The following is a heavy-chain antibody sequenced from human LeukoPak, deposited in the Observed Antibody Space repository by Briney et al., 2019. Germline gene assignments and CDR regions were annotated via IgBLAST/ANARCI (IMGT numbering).Heavy chain of an antibody. D-gene: IGHD3-22*01. V-gene: IGHV4-31*03. Sequence: PSQTLSLTCTVSGGSISSGGYYWSWIRQHPGKGLEWIGYIYYSGSTYYNPSLKSRVTISVDTSKNQFSLKLSSVTAADTAVYYCARERLKHYYDSSGYYQGGAFDIWGQGTMVTVSS. J-gene: IGHJ3*02. CDR3: ARERLKHYYDSSGYYQGGAFDI. CDR1: GGSISSGGYY. CDR2: IYYSGST.